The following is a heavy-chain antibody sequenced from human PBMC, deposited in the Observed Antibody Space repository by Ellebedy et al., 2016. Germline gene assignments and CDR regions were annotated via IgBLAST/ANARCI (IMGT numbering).Heavy chain of an antibody. V-gene: IGHV4-61*02. CDR1: GGSISSGSYY. D-gene: IGHD3-3*01. J-gene: IGHJ4*02. CDR2: IYTSRST. CDR3: ARARLRFLEWYIDY. Sequence: SETLSLXCTVSGGSISSGSYYWSWIRQPAGKGLEWIGRIYTSRSTNYNPSLKSRVTMSVDTSKNQFSLKLSSVTAADTAVYYCARARLRFLEWYIDYWGQGTLVTVSS.